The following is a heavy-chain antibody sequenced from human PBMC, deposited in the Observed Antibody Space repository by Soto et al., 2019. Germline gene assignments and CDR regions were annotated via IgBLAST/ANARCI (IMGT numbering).Heavy chain of an antibody. CDR3: AKVSLGATTITDYYYYGLDV. CDR2: ISGGGGST. V-gene: IGHV3-23*01. J-gene: IGHJ6*02. Sequence: EVQLLESGGGLVQPGGSLRLSCAASGFTFSSYAMSWVRQAPGKGLEWVSAISGGGGSTYYADSVKGRVTISRDNSKNTLDLQMSSLGAEDTAVYYCAKVSLGATTITDYYYYGLDVWGQGTTVTVSS. CDR1: GFTFSSYA. D-gene: IGHD1-26*01.